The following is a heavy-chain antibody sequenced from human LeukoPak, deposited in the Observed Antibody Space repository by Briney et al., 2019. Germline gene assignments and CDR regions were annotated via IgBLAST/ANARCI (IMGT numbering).Heavy chain of an antibody. Sequence: SETLSLTCAVYGGSFSGYYWSWIRQPPGKGLEWIGEINHSGSTNYNPSLKSRVTISVDTSKNQFSLKLSSVTAADTAVYYCAGLAVAVDYYYGMDVWGQGTTVTVSS. CDR3: AGLAVAVDYYYGMDV. V-gene: IGHV4-34*01. J-gene: IGHJ6*02. CDR1: GGSFSGYY. D-gene: IGHD6-19*01. CDR2: INHSGST.